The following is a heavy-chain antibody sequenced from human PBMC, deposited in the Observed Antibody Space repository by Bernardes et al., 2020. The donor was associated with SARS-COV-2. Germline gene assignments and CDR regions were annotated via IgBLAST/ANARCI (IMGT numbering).Heavy chain of an antibody. CDR1: GGSISGYY. CDR2: IYYSGST. V-gene: IGHV4-59*01. J-gene: IGHJ3*02. D-gene: IGHD6-6*01. Sequence: SETLSLTCTVSGGSISGYYWSWIRQPPGKGLEYIGYIYYSGSTNSNPSLKSRVTISADTSKNQLSLKLSSVTAADTAVYYCARVSIGARPAFDIWSQGTLVTVSS. CDR3: ARVSIGARPAFDI.